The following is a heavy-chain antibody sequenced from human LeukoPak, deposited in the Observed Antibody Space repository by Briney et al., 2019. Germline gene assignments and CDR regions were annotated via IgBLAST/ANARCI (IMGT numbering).Heavy chain of an antibody. J-gene: IGHJ4*02. CDR3: TTCNWRGRQIWFGESPFDY. CDR1: GFTFSNAW. D-gene: IGHD3-10*01. CDR2: IKSKTDGGTT. Sequence: GGSLRLSCAASGFTFSNAWMSWVRQAPGKGLEWVGRIKSKTDGGTTDYAAPVKGRFTISRDDSKNTLYLQMNSLKTEDTAVYYCTTCNWRGRQIWFGESPFDYWGQGTLVTVSS. V-gene: IGHV3-15*01.